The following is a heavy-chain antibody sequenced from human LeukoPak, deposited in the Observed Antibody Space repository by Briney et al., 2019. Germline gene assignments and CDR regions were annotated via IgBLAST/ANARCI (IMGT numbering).Heavy chain of an antibody. CDR3: ARDSSGNTYYYYYYMDV. V-gene: IGHV1-2*02. J-gene: IGHJ6*03. D-gene: IGHD6-6*01. CDR1: GYTFTGYY. CDR2: INPNSGGT. Sequence: ASVRVSCKASGYTFTGYYMHWVRQAPGQGLEWMGWINPNSGGTNYAQKFQGRVTMTRDTSISTAYMELSRLRSDDTAVYYCARDSSGNTYYYYYYMDVWGKGTTVTVSS.